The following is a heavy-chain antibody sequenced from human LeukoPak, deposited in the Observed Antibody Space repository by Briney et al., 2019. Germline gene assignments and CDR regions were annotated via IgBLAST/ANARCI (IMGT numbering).Heavy chain of an antibody. CDR2: IYYTGST. Sequence: PSETLSLTCTVSGGSISSYYWSWIRQPPGKGLEWIGFIYYTGSTNYNPSLKSRVTVSLDMSKNQFSLKLSSVTAADTAVYYCASGRYSYANEFWGQGTLVTVSS. CDR3: ASGRYSYANEF. D-gene: IGHD5-18*01. CDR1: GGSISSYY. V-gene: IGHV4-59*01. J-gene: IGHJ4*02.